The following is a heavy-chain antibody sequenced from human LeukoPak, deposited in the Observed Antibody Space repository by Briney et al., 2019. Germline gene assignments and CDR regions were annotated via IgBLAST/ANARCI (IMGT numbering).Heavy chain of an antibody. D-gene: IGHD2-15*01. CDR2: IIPILGIA. V-gene: IGHV1-69*04. J-gene: IGHJ4*02. CDR1: GGTFSSYA. CDR3: ASGRLGYCSGGSCYSLAY. Sequence: SVKVSCKASGGTFSSYAISWVRQAPGRELEWMGRIIPILGIANYAQKFQGRVTITADKSTSTAYMELSSLRSEDTAVYYCASGRLGYCSGGSCYSLAYWGQGTLVTVSS.